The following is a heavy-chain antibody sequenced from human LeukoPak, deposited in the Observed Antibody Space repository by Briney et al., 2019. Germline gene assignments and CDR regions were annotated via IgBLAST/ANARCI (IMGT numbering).Heavy chain of an antibody. D-gene: IGHD2-21*01. Sequence: PGGSLRLSCAASGFTSGFAFSYYGMHWVRQAPGTGLEWVAGIQYDGSKQHYADSMKGRFTISRDNSKNTLYLQMNSLRAEDTAVYYCAKDLFLWYFDLWGRGTLVTVSP. J-gene: IGHJ2*01. CDR3: AKDLFLWYFDL. V-gene: IGHV3-30*02. CDR2: IQYDGSKQ. CDR1: GFTSGFAFSYYG.